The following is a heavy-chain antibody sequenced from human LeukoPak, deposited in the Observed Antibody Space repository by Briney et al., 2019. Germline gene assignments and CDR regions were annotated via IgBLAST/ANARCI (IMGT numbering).Heavy chain of an antibody. V-gene: IGHV1-46*01. CDR3: ASSTVTMYYFDY. J-gene: IGHJ4*02. Sequence: ASVKVSCKASGYTFTSYYMHWVRQAPGQGLEWMGIINPSGGSTSYAQKFQGRVTMTRDTSTSTVYMELSSLRSEDTAVYYCASSTVTMYYFDYWGQGTLVTVSS. D-gene: IGHD4-17*01. CDR2: INPSGGST. CDR1: GYTFTSYY.